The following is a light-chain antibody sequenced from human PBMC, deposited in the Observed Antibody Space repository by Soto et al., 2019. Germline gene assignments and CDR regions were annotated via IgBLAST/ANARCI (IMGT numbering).Light chain of an antibody. Sequence: ETMMTQSPDTLSVSLGERATLSCRASQSLRSSLAWYQQKPGQAPRLLIYDASTGATGIPARFSGSGSGTDFALTISSLQSEDFAIYFCQQYNDWPPLTFGGGTKV. CDR1: QSLRSS. V-gene: IGKV3-15*01. J-gene: IGKJ4*01. CDR3: QQYNDWPPLT. CDR2: DAS.